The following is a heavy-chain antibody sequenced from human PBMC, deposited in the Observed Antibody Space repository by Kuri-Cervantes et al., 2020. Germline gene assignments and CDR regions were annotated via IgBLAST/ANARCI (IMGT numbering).Heavy chain of an antibody. D-gene: IGHD3-10*01. CDR3: AKTAGSGTYLSGGYGMDV. J-gene: IGHJ6*02. CDR1: GFTFSSYS. Sequence: LSLTCVASGFTFSSYSMNWVRQAPGKGLEWVSYISSSSSTIYYADSVKGRFTISRDNAKNSLYLQMNSLRAEDTALYYCAKTAGSGTYLSGGYGMDVWGQGTTVTVSS. CDR2: ISSSSSTI. V-gene: IGHV3-48*01.